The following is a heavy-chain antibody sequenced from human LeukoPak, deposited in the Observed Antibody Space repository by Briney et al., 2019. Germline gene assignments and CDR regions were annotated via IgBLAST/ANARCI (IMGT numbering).Heavy chain of an antibody. CDR2: IYYSGST. V-gene: IGHV4-31*03. D-gene: IGHD3-22*01. J-gene: IGHJ4*02. Sequence: SQTLSLTCTVSGGSISSGGYYWSWIRQHPGKGLEWIGHIYYSGSTYYNPSLKSRVTISVDTSKNQFSLKLSSVTAADTAVYYCARGGDYYDSSGYYPNTPLDWGQGTLVTVSS. CDR1: GGSISSGGYY. CDR3: ARGGDYYDSSGYYPNTPLD.